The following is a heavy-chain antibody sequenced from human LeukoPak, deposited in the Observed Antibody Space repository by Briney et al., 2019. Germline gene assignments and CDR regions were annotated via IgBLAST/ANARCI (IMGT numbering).Heavy chain of an antibody. V-gene: IGHV5-51*01. Sequence: GASLKISSKGSGYRFTSYWIGWVRQTPGKGLEWMGIIYPGDSDTRYSTSFQGQVTISADKSISTAYLQWSSLKASDTAMYYCARLGPYGGNSGYFDYWGQGTLVTVSS. CDR1: GYRFTSYW. CDR3: ARLGPYGGNSGYFDY. CDR2: IYPGDSDT. J-gene: IGHJ4*02. D-gene: IGHD4-23*01.